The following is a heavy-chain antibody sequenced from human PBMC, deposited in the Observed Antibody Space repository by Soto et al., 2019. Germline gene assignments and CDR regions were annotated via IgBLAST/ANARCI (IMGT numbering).Heavy chain of an antibody. CDR1: GFTFSSYA. V-gene: IGHV3-23*01. D-gene: IGHD6-19*01. Sequence: EVQLLESGGGLVQPGGSLRLSCAASGFTFSSYAMSWVRQAPGKGLEWVSAISGSGGSTYYADSVKGRFTISRDNSKNTLYLQMNSLRAEETAVYYCAKGRMGSSGWYSLRRFEYWGQGTLVTVSS. J-gene: IGHJ4*02. CDR3: AKGRMGSSGWYSLRRFEY. CDR2: ISGSGGST.